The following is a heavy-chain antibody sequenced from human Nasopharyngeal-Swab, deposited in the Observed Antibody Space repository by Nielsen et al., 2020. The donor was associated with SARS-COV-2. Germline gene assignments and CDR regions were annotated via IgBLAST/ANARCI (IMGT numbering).Heavy chain of an antibody. V-gene: IGHV3-33*01. Sequence: GKGMEWVAVIWYDGSNKYYADSVKGGFTISRDKSKNTLYLQMNSLRAEDTAVYYCAREQMITFGGVIVTGYFDYWGQGTLVTVSS. J-gene: IGHJ4*02. CDR3: AREQMITFGGVIVTGYFDY. CDR2: IWYDGSNK. D-gene: IGHD3-16*02.